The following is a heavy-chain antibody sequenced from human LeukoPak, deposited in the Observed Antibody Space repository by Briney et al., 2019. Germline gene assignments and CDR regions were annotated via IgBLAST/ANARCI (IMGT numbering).Heavy chain of an antibody. CDR3: ARAYYYGSGTFPTYYFDS. CDR1: GFTFSDYY. Sequence: GGSLRLSCAASGFTFSDYYMSWIRQAPGKGLEWVSSISSSTTYIYYAASVKGRFTISRDNAKNSLYLQMNTLRAEDTAVYYCARAYYYGSGTFPTYYFDSWGQGTLVTVSS. V-gene: IGHV3-11*06. CDR2: ISSSTTYI. D-gene: IGHD3-10*01. J-gene: IGHJ4*02.